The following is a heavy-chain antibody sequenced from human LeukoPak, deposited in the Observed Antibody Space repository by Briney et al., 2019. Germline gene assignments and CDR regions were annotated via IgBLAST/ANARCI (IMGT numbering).Heavy chain of an antibody. J-gene: IGHJ4*02. CDR3: ARGDYGDYPPFDY. CDR2: IYYSGST. D-gene: IGHD4-17*01. V-gene: IGHV4-61*01. CDR1: GGSVSSGSYY. Sequence: SETLSLTCTVSGGSVSSGSYYWSWIRQPPGKGLEWIVYIYYSGSTNYNPSLKSRVTISVDTSKNQFSLKLSSVAAADTAMYYCARGDYGDYPPFDYWGQGTLVTVSS.